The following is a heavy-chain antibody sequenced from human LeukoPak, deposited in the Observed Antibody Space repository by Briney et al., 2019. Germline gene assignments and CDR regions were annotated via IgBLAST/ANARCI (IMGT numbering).Heavy chain of an antibody. Sequence: GGSLTLSCAASGFTFSSYSMNWVRQAPGKGLEWVPSISSSSSYIYYADSVKGRYTISRDNAKNSLYLQMNSLRAEDTAGYYCARRREWEPPDYWGQGTLVTVSS. CDR2: ISSSSSYI. CDR1: GFTFSSYS. D-gene: IGHD1-26*01. V-gene: IGHV3-21*01. CDR3: ARRREWEPPDY. J-gene: IGHJ4*02.